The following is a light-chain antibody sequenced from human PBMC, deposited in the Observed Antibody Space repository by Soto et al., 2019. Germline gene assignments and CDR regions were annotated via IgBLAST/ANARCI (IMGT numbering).Light chain of an antibody. J-gene: IGKJ1*01. V-gene: IGKV2-28*01. CDR3: MQALQTPWT. CDR2: LGS. CDR1: QSLLHSNGYNY. Sequence: DIVMTQSPLSLPVTPGEPASISCRSSQSLLHSNGYNYLDWYLQKPGQSPQLLIYLGSDRASGVPDMFSGSGSGTDFTLKISRVEAEDVGVYCCMQALQTPWTFGQGTKVEIK.